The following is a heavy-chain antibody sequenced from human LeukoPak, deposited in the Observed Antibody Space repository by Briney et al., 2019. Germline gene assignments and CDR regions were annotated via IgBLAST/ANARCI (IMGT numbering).Heavy chain of an antibody. J-gene: IGHJ4*02. V-gene: IGHV4-39*01. CDR3: ARQYEPYSSSFDY. D-gene: IGHD6-19*01. Sequence: SETLSLTCTVSGGSISSSSSYWGWIRQPPGKGLEWIGSVYHSGSTYYNPSLKSRVTTSVDTSKNHFSLKLSSVTAADTAVYYCARQYEPYSSSFDYWGQGTLVTVSS. CDR1: GGSISSSSSY. CDR2: VYHSGST.